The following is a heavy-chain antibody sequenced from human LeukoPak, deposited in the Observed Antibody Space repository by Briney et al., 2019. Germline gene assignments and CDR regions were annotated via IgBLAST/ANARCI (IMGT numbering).Heavy chain of an antibody. CDR3: ARDRGFYDTSPPD. V-gene: IGHV3-53*01. D-gene: IGHD3-22*01. CDR2: IYTDGST. J-gene: IGHJ4*02. CDR1: GFTVSNSY. Sequence: GGSLRLSCAASGFTVSNSYLSWVRQAPGKGLEWVSVIYTDGSTFCADSVKGRFTISRDNSKNTLFLQMSSLRAEDTAVYYCARDRGFYDTSPPDWGQGTLVTVSS.